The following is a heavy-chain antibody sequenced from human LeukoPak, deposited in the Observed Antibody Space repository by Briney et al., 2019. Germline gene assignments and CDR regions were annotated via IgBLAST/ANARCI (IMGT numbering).Heavy chain of an antibody. CDR3: ARVGYYGSSGYLHY. J-gene: IGHJ4*02. Sequence: ASVKVSCKASGYTFTGYYMHWVRQAPGQGLEWMGWINPNSGGTNYAQKFQGRVTMTRDTSISTAYMELSRLRPDDTAVYYCARVGYYGSSGYLHYWGQGTLVTVSS. CDR1: GYTFTGYY. V-gene: IGHV1-2*02. D-gene: IGHD3-22*01. CDR2: INPNSGGT.